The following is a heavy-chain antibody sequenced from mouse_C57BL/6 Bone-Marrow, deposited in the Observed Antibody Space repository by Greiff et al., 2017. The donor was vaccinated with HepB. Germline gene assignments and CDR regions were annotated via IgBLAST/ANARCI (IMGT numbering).Heavy chain of an antibody. Sequence: QVQLQQPGAELVKPGASVKLSCKASGYTFTSYWMHWVKQRPGQGLEWIGEIDPSDSYTNYNQKFKGKSTLTVDKSSSTAYMQLSSLTSEDSAVYYCARGRWLLFAYWGQGTLVTVSA. CDR3: ARGRWLLFAY. J-gene: IGHJ3*01. CDR1: GYTFTSYW. CDR2: IDPSDSYT. D-gene: IGHD2-3*01. V-gene: IGHV1-69*01.